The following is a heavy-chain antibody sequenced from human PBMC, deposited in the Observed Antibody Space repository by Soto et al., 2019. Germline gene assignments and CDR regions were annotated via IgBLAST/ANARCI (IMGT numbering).Heavy chain of an antibody. CDR2: IIPIFGTA. Sequence: QVQLVQSGAEVKKPGSSVKVSCKASGGTFSSYAISWVRQAPGQGLEWMGGIIPIFGTANYAQKVQGRVTITADESTSTAYMELSSLRSEDTAVYYCARGAVITMIVVVTYAFDIWGQGTMVTVSS. V-gene: IGHV1-69*01. CDR1: GGTFSSYA. J-gene: IGHJ3*02. D-gene: IGHD3-22*01. CDR3: ARGAVITMIVVVTYAFDI.